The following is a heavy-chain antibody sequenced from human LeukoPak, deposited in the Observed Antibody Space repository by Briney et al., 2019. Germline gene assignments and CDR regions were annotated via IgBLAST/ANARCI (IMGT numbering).Heavy chain of an antibody. CDR2: IIPILGIA. V-gene: IGHV1-69*04. J-gene: IGHJ4*02. CDR3: ASSSSYYDSSGPSGY. D-gene: IGHD3-22*01. Sequence: SVKVSCKASGGTFSSYAISWVRQAPGQGLEWMGRIIPILGIANYAQKFQGRVTITADKSTSTAYMELSSLRSEDTAVYYCASSSSYYDSSGPSGYWGQGTLVTVSS. CDR1: GGTFSSYA.